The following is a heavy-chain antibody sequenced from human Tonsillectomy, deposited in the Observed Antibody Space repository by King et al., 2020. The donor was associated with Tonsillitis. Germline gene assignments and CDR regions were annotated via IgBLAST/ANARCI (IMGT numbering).Heavy chain of an antibody. J-gene: IGHJ5*02. D-gene: IGHD3-3*02. CDR2: MYHTGST. CDR3: ARISFAEDNWFDP. Sequence: QLQESGPGLVNPSQTLSLTCSVSGGSISSGGYYWSWIRQHPGKGLEWIANMYHTGSTYYNPSLKSRVTISVDTSKNQFSLNLNSVTAADTAVYYCARISFAEDNWFDPWGQGTLVTVSS. V-gene: IGHV4-31*03. CDR1: GGSISSGGYY.